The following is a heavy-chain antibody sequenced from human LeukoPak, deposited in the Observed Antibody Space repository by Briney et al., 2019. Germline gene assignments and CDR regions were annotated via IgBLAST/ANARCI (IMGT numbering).Heavy chain of an antibody. Sequence: PGGSLRLSCAASGFTFSSYSMNWVRQAPGKGLERVSSISSGSTYIYYADSVKGRFTITRDNAKNSLYLQMNSLRAEDTAVYYCARDALTGEPSPDSFDILGQGTMVTVSS. V-gene: IGHV3-21*01. CDR2: ISSGSTYI. D-gene: IGHD7-27*01. J-gene: IGHJ3*02. CDR3: ARDALTGEPSPDSFDI. CDR1: GFTFSSYS.